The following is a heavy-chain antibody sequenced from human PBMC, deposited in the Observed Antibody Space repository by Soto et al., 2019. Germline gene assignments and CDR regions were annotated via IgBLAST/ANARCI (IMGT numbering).Heavy chain of an antibody. Sequence: GESLKISCAASGFTFSSYSMNWVPQAPGKGLEWVSSISSSSSYIYYADSVKGRFTISRDNAKNSLYLQMNSLRAEDTAVYYCARYLSRVWVVPAAQFTDIWGQGTMVTVS. V-gene: IGHV3-21*01. CDR1: GFTFSSYS. CDR2: ISSSSSYI. CDR3: ARYLSRVWVVPAAQFTDI. D-gene: IGHD2-2*01. J-gene: IGHJ3*02.